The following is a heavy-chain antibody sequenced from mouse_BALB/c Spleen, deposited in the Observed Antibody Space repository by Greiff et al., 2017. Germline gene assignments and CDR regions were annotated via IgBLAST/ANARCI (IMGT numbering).Heavy chain of an antibody. Sequence: VQLQQSGAELVRPGSSVKISCQASGYAFRSYWLTWVKQRPGQGLEWIGQIYPGDGDTNYNGKFKGKATLTADKSSSTAYMQLSSLTSEDSAVYYCARGETTDTTSRYFDYWGEGTTLTVSS. J-gene: IGHJ2*01. CDR1: GYAFRSYW. CDR3: ARGETTDTTSRYFDY. V-gene: IGHV1-80*01. CDR2: IYPGDGDT. D-gene: IGHD1-2*01.